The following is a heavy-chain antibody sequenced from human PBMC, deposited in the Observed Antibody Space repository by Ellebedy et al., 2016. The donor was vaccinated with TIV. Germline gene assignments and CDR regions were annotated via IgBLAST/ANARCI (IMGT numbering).Heavy chain of an antibody. D-gene: IGHD3-3*02. J-gene: IGHJ6*02. V-gene: IGHV3-64D*08. CDR3: ATSAGSCTFCYYYYYGMDV. CDR1: GFPFSTFA. CDR2: ISSSGGTT. Sequence: PGGSLRLSCSASGFPFSTFAMHWGRQAPGKGLRFVSAISSSGGTTYYADSVKGRCTISRDNSKNTVYLQMSSLRAEDTAVYYCATSAGSCTFCYYYYYGMDVWGQGTTVTVSS.